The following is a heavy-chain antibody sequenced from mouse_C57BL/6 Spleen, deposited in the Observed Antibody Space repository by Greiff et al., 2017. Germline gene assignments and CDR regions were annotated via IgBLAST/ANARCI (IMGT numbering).Heavy chain of an antibody. CDR3: ARTYGSSYGYFDV. CDR2: PGDGDT. D-gene: IGHD1-1*01. Sequence: PGDGDTNYNGKFKGKATLTADKSSSTAYMQLSSLTSEDSAVSFCARTYGSSYGYFDVWGTGTTVTVSS. V-gene: IGHV1-82*01. J-gene: IGHJ1*03.